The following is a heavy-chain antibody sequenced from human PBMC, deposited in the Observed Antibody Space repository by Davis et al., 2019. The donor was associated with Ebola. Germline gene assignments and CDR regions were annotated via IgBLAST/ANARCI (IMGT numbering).Heavy chain of an antibody. Sequence: ASVKVSCKASGYTFTSYDINWVRQATGQGLEWMGWMNPNSGNTGYAQKFQGRVTMTRNTSIGTAYMELSSLRSEDTAVYYCARGRGIVVVTATLYYYYGMDVWGQGTTVTVSS. D-gene: IGHD2-21*02. CDR3: ARGRGIVVVTATLYYYYGMDV. CDR2: MNPNSGNT. CDR1: GYTFTSYD. J-gene: IGHJ6*02. V-gene: IGHV1-8*01.